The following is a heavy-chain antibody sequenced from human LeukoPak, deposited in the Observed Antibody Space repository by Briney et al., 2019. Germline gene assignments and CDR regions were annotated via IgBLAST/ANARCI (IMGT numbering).Heavy chain of an antibody. Sequence: GGSLRLSCVASGFTFTDYAMTWVRQPPGRRLEWVSTITTTVGDTHYADSVKGRFTISRDNSKNTLYLQMNSLRAEDTAVYYCARTFGSILRPFDYWGQGTLVTVSS. J-gene: IGHJ4*02. CDR1: GFTFTDYA. V-gene: IGHV3-23*01. D-gene: IGHD6-6*01. CDR3: ARTFGSILRPFDY. CDR2: ITTTVGDT.